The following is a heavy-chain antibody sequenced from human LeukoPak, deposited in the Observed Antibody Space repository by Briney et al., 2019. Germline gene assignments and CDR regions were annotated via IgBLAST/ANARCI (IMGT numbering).Heavy chain of an antibody. CDR1: GFTFSSYS. CDR2: ISSSSSYI. D-gene: IGHD3-22*01. Sequence: GGSLRLSCAASGFTFSSYSMNWVRQAPGKGLEWVSSISSSSSYIYYADSVKGRFTISRDNAKNSLYLQMNSLRAEDTAVYYCARGTSFGGYYYDSSGYYWGQGTLVTVSS. J-gene: IGHJ4*02. V-gene: IGHV3-21*01. CDR3: ARGTSFGGYYYDSSGYY.